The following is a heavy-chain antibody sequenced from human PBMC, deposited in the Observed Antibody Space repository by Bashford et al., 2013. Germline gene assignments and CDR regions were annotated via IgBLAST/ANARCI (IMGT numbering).Heavy chain of an antibody. V-gene: IGHV4-34*01. CDR1: GGSFSGYY. CDR2: INHSGST. J-gene: IGHJ6*01. D-gene: IGHD6-13*01. CDR3: ARISIAAAGTWRAYYYYGMDV. Sequence: SETLSLTCAVYGGSFSGYYWSWIRQPPGKGLEWIGEINHSGSTNYNPSLKSRVTISVDTSKNQFSLKLSSVTAADTAVYYXARISIAAAGTWRAYYYYGMDVWGPRDHGHRLL.